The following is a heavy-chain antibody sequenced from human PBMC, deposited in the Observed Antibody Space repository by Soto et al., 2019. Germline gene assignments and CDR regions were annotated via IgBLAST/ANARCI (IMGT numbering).Heavy chain of an antibody. Sequence: SVKVSCKASGGTFSSYAIRWVRQAPGQGLEWMGGIIPIFGTANYAQKFQGRVTIAADESTSTAYMELSSLRSEDTAVYYCARGHVDTAMVTDAFDIWGQGTMVTVSS. V-gene: IGHV1-69*13. J-gene: IGHJ3*02. CDR2: IIPIFGTA. CDR1: GGTFSSYA. D-gene: IGHD5-18*01. CDR3: ARGHVDTAMVTDAFDI.